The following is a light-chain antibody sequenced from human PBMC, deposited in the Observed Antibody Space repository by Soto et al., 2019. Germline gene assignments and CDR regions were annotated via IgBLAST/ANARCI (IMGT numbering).Light chain of an antibody. CDR1: QSVSSSY. CDR2: GAS. CDR3: QQYGSSLFT. V-gene: IGKV3-20*01. Sequence: IVLTQSPRTLSLSPGERATLSCRASQSVSSSYLAWYQQKPGQAPRLLIYGASSRATGIPDRFSGSGSGTDFTLTISRLEPEDFAVYYCQQYGSSLFTFGPGTKVDIK. J-gene: IGKJ3*01.